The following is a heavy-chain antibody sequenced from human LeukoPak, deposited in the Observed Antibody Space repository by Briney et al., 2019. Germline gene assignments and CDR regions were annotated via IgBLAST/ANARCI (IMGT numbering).Heavy chain of an antibody. CDR3: AKSCSSTSCYTPPLDY. V-gene: IGHV3-30*02. CDR2: TRYDGSNK. CDR1: GFTFSSYG. D-gene: IGHD2-2*02. Sequence: GSLRLSCAASGFTFSSYGMHWVRQAPGKGLEWVAFTRYDGSNKYYADSVKGRFTISRDNSKNTLYLQMNSLRAEDTAVYYCAKSCSSTSCYTPPLDYWGQGTLVTVSS. J-gene: IGHJ4*02.